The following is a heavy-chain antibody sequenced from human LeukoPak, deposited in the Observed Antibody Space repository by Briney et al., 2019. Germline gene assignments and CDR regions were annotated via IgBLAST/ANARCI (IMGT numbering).Heavy chain of an antibody. CDR2: IYSGGST. CDR3: AKESYTPYPVY. D-gene: IGHD1-26*01. Sequence: GGSLRLSCAASGFTVSSNYMSWVRQAPGKGLEWVSVIYSGGSTYYADSVKGRFTISRDNSKNTLYLQMNGLRAEDTAVYYCAKESYTPYPVYWGQGTLVTVSS. CDR1: GFTVSSNY. J-gene: IGHJ4*02. V-gene: IGHV3-66*02.